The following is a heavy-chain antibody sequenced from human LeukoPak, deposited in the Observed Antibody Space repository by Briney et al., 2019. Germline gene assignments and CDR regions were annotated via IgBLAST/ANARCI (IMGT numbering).Heavy chain of an antibody. J-gene: IGHJ4*02. CDR1: RFTFSTYG. CDR3: ARAKRGLTDY. Sequence: GGSLRLSCAASRFTFSTYGMHWVRQAPGKGLEWVAVISYDGNHTFYADSVKGRFAISRDNSKNTLFLQMSALRADDTAVYYCARAKRGLTDYWGQGTLVTVSS. CDR2: ISYDGNHT. V-gene: IGHV3-30*03. D-gene: IGHD2-8*01.